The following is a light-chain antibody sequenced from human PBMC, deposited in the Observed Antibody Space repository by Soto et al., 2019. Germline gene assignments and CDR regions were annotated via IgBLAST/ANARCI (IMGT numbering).Light chain of an antibody. CDR2: DVT. V-gene: IGLV2-8*01. CDR3: SSYAGNNNYV. J-gene: IGLJ1*01. CDR1: SSDVGAYKF. Sequence: QSVLTQPPSASGSPGQSVTISCTGTSSDVGAYKFVSWYRQNPGKAPKLIIYDVTKRPTGVPDRFSGSKSGTTASLTVSGLQAEDEADYYCSSYAGNNNYVFGSGTKLTVL.